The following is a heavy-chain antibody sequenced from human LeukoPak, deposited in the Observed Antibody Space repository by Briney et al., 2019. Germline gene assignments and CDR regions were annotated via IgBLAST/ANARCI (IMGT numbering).Heavy chain of an antibody. CDR1: GYTLTELS. Sequence: GASVKVSCKVFGYTLTELSMHWVRQAPGKGLEWMGGFDPEDGETIYAQKFQGRVTMTRNTSISTAYMELSSLRSEDTAVYYCARGVYESWGQGTLVTVSS. CDR2: FDPEDGET. D-gene: IGHD3-3*01. J-gene: IGHJ5*02. V-gene: IGHV1-24*01. CDR3: ARGVYES.